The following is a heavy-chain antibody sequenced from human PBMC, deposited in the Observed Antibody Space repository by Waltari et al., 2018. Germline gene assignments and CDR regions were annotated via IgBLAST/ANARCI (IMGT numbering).Heavy chain of an antibody. CDR3: ARYPAXXKGYFDY. Sequence: QVQLXQSGPGLVKPSETMSLTXSVSGGSISXYYWTWVRQPPWKGLEDIGYIYSSGYXNDIPSRKXRVSXSLXTSXXXLXLNLGFMTXXDTAXYYCARYPAXXKGYFDYXGQGVLVTVXS. CDR2: IYSSGYX. J-gene: IGHJ4*02. CDR1: GGSISXYY. V-gene: IGHV4-59*01.